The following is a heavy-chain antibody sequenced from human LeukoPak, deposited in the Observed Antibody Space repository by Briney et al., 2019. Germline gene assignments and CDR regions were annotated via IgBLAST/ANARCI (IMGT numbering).Heavy chain of an antibody. Sequence: GGSLRLSCAASGVTLSTYCMSWVRQAPGTGLEWVSGIGISGVSTYYADSVKGRFTISRDNSKNTLYLQMNSLRAEDTAVYYCVREALGSCSNDYWGRGTLVTVSS. CDR2: IGISGVST. CDR3: VREALGSCSNDY. D-gene: IGHD3-16*01. V-gene: IGHV3-23*01. J-gene: IGHJ4*02. CDR1: GVTLSTYC.